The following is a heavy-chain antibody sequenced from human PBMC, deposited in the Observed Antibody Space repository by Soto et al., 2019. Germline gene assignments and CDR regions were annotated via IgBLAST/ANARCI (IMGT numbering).Heavy chain of an antibody. V-gene: IGHV3-23*01. CDR3: AKDRNYPRDCFHY. CDR2: ISPNGQGT. Sequence: PGGSLRLSCAASGFTLSSYGMSWVRQAPGKGLEWVSAISPNGQGTYYADSVRGRFTISRDTFKNTVFLHMDSLRAEDTAVYYCAKDRNYPRDCFHYWGQGTLVTVSS. J-gene: IGHJ4*02. CDR1: GFTLSSYG. D-gene: IGHD1-7*01.